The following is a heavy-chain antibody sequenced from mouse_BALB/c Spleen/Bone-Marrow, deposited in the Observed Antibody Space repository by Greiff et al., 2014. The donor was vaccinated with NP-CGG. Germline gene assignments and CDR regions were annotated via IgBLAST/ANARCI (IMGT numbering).Heavy chain of an antibody. CDR3: SSYAMDY. CDR2: IDPANGNT. Sequence: EVKLMESGAELVKPGASVKLPCTASGFNIKDTYMHWVKQRPEQGLEWIGRIDPANGNTKYDPKFQGKATITADTSSNTAYLQLSSLTSEDTAVYYGSSYAMDYWGQGTSVTVSS. J-gene: IGHJ4*01. CDR1: GFNIKDTY. V-gene: IGHV14-3*02.